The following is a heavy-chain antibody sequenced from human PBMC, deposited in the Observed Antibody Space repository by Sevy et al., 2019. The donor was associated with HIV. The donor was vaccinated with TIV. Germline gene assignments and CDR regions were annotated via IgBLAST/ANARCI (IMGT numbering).Heavy chain of an antibody. J-gene: IGHJ4*02. CDR1: GFSFSSYG. Sequence: GGSLRLSCAASGFSFSSYGMHWVRQAPGKGLEWMSYIQYDGSNKDYADSVKGRFTISRDNSKNTLYLQLNSRGVGDPPVFYCVKEGGGVGGDHWGQGTLVTVSS. CDR3: VKEGGGVGGDH. CDR2: IQYDGSNK. D-gene: IGHD3-16*01. V-gene: IGHV3-30*02.